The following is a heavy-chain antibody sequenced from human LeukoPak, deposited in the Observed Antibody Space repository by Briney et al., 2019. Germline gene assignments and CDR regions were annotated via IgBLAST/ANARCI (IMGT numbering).Heavy chain of an antibody. CDR3: AKGSPKTQPWFGEPPFDY. D-gene: IGHD3-10*01. CDR1: GFTFDDYA. V-gene: IGHV3-9*01. Sequence: GGSLRLSCAASGFTFDDYAMHWVRQAPGKGLEWVSGISWNSGRIGYADSVKGRFTISRDNSKNTLYLQMNSLRAEDTAVYYCAKGSPKTQPWFGEPPFDYWGQGTLVTVSS. J-gene: IGHJ4*02. CDR2: ISWNSGRI.